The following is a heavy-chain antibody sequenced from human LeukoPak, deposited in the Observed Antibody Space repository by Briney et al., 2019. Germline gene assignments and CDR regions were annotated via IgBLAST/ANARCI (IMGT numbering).Heavy chain of an antibody. V-gene: IGHV4-34*01. CDR1: GGSFSGYY. D-gene: IGHD3-3*01. J-gene: IGHJ3*02. CDR2: INHSGST. Sequence: SETLSLACAVYGGSFSGYYWSWIGQSPGKGLEWIGEINHSGSTNYNPCLKSRVTISVDTSKNQFSLKLSSVTAADTAVYYCARRLFFGVVTLRRSVFVIWGEGTMVTVSS. CDR3: ARRLFFGVVTLRRSVFVI.